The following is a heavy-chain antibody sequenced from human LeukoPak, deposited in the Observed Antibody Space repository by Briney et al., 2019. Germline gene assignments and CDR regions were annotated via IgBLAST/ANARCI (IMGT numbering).Heavy chain of an antibody. V-gene: IGHV4-59*11. D-gene: IGHD2-2*01. CDR1: GGSLSSHY. Sequence: SETLSLTCTVGGGSLSSHYWSWIRQPPGKGLELVGHIYYTGTTFYSPSLNSRVTISLDTSRNQFSLRLTSVTAADTAVYYCARFSSGCSTASCYLTNWGQGTLVTVSS. J-gene: IGHJ4*02. CDR2: IYYTGTT. CDR3: ARFSSGCSTASCYLTN.